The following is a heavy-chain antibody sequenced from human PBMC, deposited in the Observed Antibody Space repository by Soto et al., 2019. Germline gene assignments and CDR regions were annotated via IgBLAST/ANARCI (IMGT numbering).Heavy chain of an antibody. J-gene: IGHJ4*02. V-gene: IGHV3-72*01. CDR2: TRNKANSYTT. Sequence: PGGSLRLSCAASGFTFSDHYMDWVRQAPGKGLEWVGRTRNKANSYTTEYAASVKGRFTISRDDSKNSLYLQMNSLKTEDTAVYYCAREGWDFWSGSHSGFDYWGQGTLVTVSS. D-gene: IGHD3-3*01. CDR3: AREGWDFWSGSHSGFDY. CDR1: GFTFSDHY.